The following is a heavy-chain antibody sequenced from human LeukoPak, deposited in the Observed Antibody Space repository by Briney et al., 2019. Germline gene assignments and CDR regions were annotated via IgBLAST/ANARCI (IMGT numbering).Heavy chain of an antibody. CDR1: GFSFSSYT. CDR2: ISFSTSTI. CDR3: ARDGSYGGYGDY. V-gene: IGHV3-48*01. J-gene: IGHJ4*02. Sequence: GGSLRLSCAASGFSFSSYTMNWVRQAPGKGLEWVSYISFSTSTIYYADSVKGRFTISRDNAKNSVYLQMNNLRAEDTAVYYCARDGSYGGYGDYWGQGTLVTVSS. D-gene: IGHD5-12*01.